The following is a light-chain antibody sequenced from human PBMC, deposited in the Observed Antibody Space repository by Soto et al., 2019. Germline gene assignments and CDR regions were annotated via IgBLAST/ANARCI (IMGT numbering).Light chain of an antibody. J-gene: IGKJ4*01. V-gene: IGKV3-11*01. CDR2: GAS. CDR1: QSVSSN. Sequence: EIVMTQSPATLSVSPGERATLSCRASQSVSSNLAWYQQKPGQAPRLLIYGASNRATGIPARFSGSGSGTDFTLTISSLEPEDFAVYYCQQRSNWPRTFGGGTKVDI. CDR3: QQRSNWPRT.